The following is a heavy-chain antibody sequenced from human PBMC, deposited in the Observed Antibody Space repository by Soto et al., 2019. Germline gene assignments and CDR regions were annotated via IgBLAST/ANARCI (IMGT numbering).Heavy chain of an antibody. CDR1: GFTFSDYY. Sequence: GGSLRLSCAASGFTFSDYYMSWIRQAPGKGLEWVSYISSSSYRNYADSVKGRFTISRDNAKNSLYLQMNSLRAEDTAVYYCARSVGATSIDYWGQGTLVTVSS. CDR2: ISSSSYR. D-gene: IGHD1-26*01. CDR3: ARSVGATSIDY. J-gene: IGHJ4*02. V-gene: IGHV3-11*03.